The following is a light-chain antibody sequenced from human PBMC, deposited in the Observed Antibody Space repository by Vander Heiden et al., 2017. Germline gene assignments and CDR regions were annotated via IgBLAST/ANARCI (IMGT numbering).Light chain of an antibody. CDR3: QQRSNWPIT. J-gene: IGKJ5*01. V-gene: IGKV3-11*01. CDR2: DAS. Sequence: EIVLTQSPATLSLSPGERATLSCRASPSISYYLAWYQQKPGQAPRLLIYDASNRAPGNPGKFSGSGFGTGLTLTISSLEPEDFAVYYCQQRSNWPITFGQGTRLEIK. CDR1: PSISYY.